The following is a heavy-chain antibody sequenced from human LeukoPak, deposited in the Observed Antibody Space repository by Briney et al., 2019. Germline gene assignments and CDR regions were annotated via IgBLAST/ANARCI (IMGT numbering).Heavy chain of an antibody. CDR3: ARAFSPGYDFWSGYQYYFDY. J-gene: IGHJ4*02. V-gene: IGHV1-2*02. CDR1: GYTFTGYY. D-gene: IGHD3-3*01. Sequence: ASVKVSCKASGYTFTGYYMHWVRQAPGQGLEWMGWINPNSGGTNYAQKFQGRVTMTRDTSISTAYMELSRLRSEDTAVYYCARAFSPGYDFWSGYQYYFDYWGQGTLVTVSS. CDR2: INPNSGGT.